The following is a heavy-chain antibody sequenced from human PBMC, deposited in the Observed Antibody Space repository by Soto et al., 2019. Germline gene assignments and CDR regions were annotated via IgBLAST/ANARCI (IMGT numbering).Heavy chain of an antibody. CDR1: GGSITSGDYY. V-gene: IGHV4-30-4*01. CDR2: IYYRWST. Sequence: QVQLQESGPGLVKPSQTLSLTCTVSGGSITSGDYYWSWIRQPPGKGLEWVGYIYYRWSTYYNSSLKSRVTISVDTSKNQLSQKLSSVTAADTAVYYCAEGKQLVATLDYWGQGTLVTVSS. D-gene: IGHD6-6*01. J-gene: IGHJ4*02. CDR3: AEGKQLVATLDY.